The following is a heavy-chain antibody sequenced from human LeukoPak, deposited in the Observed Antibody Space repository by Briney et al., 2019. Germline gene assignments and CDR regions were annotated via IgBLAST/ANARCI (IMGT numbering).Heavy chain of an antibody. J-gene: IGHJ3*02. CDR1: GGSFSGYY. D-gene: IGHD2-2*03. CDR2: INHSGST. CDR3: ARGGYCSSTSCYGNAFDI. Sequence: SETLSLTCAVYGGSFSGYYWSWIRQPPGKGLEWIGEINHSGSTNYNPSLKSRVTISVDRSKNQFSLKLSSVTAADTAVYYCARGGYCSSTSCYGNAFDIWGQGTMVTVSS. V-gene: IGHV4-34*01.